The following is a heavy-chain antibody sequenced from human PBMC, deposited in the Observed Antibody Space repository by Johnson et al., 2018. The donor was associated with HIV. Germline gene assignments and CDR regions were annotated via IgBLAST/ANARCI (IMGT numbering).Heavy chain of an antibody. CDR1: GFSFSDYY. CDR3: ARARWYLGGGSCCAFDI. J-gene: IGHJ3*02. CDR2: ISSSGNSI. Sequence: QVQLVESGGGLIKPGGSLRLVCAASGFSFSDYYMSWIRQAPGKGLEWVSFISSSGNSIYHADSVEGRFAISRDNAENSLDLQMNSLRVEDTSVYYCARARWYLGGGSCCAFDILGQGTMVTVSS. D-gene: IGHD2-15*01. V-gene: IGHV3-11*04.